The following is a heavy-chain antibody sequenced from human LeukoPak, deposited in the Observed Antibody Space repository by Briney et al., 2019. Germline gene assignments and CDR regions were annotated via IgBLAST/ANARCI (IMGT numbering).Heavy chain of an antibody. CDR1: GFTFSNYG. J-gene: IGHJ3*02. D-gene: IGHD3-10*01. CDR2: ICYDGSKK. CDR3: ARDPSIMVRGVRGAFDI. Sequence: GGSLRLSCAASGFTFSNYGMHWVRQAQGKGLEGVAVICYDGSKKYYADSVKGRFTISRDNSNNTLYLQMNSLRAEDTAVYYCARDPSIMVRGVRGAFDIWGQGTMVTVSS. V-gene: IGHV3-33*01.